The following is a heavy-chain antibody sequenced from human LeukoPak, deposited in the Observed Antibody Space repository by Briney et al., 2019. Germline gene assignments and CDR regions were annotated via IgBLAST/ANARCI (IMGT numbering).Heavy chain of an antibody. J-gene: IGHJ5*01. CDR3: AREGGRQWLVSGALDS. CDR2: IYHGSA. D-gene: IGHD6-19*01. CDR1: DDSVSSSRFY. Sequence: SETLSPTCTVSDDSVSSSRFYWTWIRQPPGKGLEWIGYIYHGSATYNPSLESRVTLSMDTSKNQYSLKMTSATAADTAVYYCAREGGRQWLVSGALDSWGQETLVTVSS. V-gene: IGHV4-61*01.